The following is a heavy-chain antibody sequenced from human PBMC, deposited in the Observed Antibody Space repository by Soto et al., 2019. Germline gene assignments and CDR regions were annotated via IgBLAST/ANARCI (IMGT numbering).Heavy chain of an antibody. Sequence: EVQLVESGGGLVQPGGSLRLSCAVSGFAVSSNYMSWVRQAPGKGLEWVSVIYSGGSTYYADSVEGRFTISRDNSENTVHLQMYSLRAEDTAVYYCARGKNWNDHYFDYWGQGTLVTVSS. CDR1: GFAVSSNY. CDR2: IYSGGST. D-gene: IGHD1-1*01. V-gene: IGHV3-66*01. CDR3: ARGKNWNDHYFDY. J-gene: IGHJ4*02.